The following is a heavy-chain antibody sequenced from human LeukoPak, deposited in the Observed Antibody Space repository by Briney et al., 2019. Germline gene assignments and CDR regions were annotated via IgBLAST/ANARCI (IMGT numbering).Heavy chain of an antibody. D-gene: IGHD6-19*01. CDR1: GLTLSSDS. Sequence: GGSLRLSCAASGLTLSSDSMNWVRQAPGKGLGWVSSISSSSSYIYYADSVKGRFTISRDNAKNSLYLQMNSLRAEDTAVYYCARDRDFIAVAGYFDYWGQGTLVTVSS. CDR3: ARDRDFIAVAGYFDY. CDR2: ISSSSSYI. J-gene: IGHJ4*02. V-gene: IGHV3-21*01.